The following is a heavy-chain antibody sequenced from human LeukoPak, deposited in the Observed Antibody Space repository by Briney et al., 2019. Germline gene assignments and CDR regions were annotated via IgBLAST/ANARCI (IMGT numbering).Heavy chain of an antibody. V-gene: IGHV4-39*01. CDR1: GGSISSSSYY. CDR2: IYYSGST. Sequence: PSQTLSLTCTVSGGSISSSSYYWGWIRQPPGKGLEWIGSIYYSGSTYYNPSLKSRVTISVDTSKNQFSLKLSSVTAADTAVYYCARQGMDIVVDNDYWGQGTLVTVSS. J-gene: IGHJ4*02. D-gene: IGHD2-2*03. CDR3: ARQGMDIVVDNDY.